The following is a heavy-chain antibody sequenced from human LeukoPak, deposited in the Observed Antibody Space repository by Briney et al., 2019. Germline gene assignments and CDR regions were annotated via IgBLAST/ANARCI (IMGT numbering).Heavy chain of an antibody. CDR1: GGSISSSSYY. CDR2: IYYSGST. CDR3: ARSATTVPLFFDY. V-gene: IGHV4-39*07. J-gene: IGHJ4*02. Sequence: SETLSLTCTVSGGSISSSSYYWGWIRQPPGKGLEWIGSIYYSGSTYYNPSLKSRVTISVDTSKNQFSLKLSSVTAADTAVYYCARSATTVPLFFDYWGQGTLVTVSS. D-gene: IGHD4-11*01.